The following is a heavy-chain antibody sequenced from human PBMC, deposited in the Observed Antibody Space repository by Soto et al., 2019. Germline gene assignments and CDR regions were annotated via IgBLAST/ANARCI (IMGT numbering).Heavy chain of an antibody. CDR1: GSRFSNYV. CDR3: AREGRGKKAGYNGLVSLGY. Sequence: QVQLVQSGAEVKTPGSSLKVSCKVSGSRFSNYVISWVRQAPGHGLEWLGRIIPIFNTTKYAQNFQGRVTITADKSTCTASLELRSLRSDDTAVYYCAREGRGKKAGYNGLVSLGYWGQGTLVTVSS. CDR2: IIPIFNTT. J-gene: IGHJ4*02. D-gene: IGHD2-2*02. V-gene: IGHV1-69*06.